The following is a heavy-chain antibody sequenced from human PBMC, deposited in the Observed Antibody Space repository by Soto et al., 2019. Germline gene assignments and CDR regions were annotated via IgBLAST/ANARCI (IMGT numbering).Heavy chain of an antibody. CDR1: GFTFSSYW. CDR3: ARDGYGYNYFSYYGMDV. D-gene: IGHD5-18*01. CDR2: INSDGSST. J-gene: IGHJ6*02. Sequence: EVQLVESGGGLVQPGGSLRLSCAASGFTFSSYWMHWVRQAPGKGLVWVSRINSDGSSTSYADSVKGRFTISRDNAKNTLYRQMNSLRAEDTAVYYCARDGYGYNYFSYYGMDVWGQGTTVTVSS. V-gene: IGHV3-74*01.